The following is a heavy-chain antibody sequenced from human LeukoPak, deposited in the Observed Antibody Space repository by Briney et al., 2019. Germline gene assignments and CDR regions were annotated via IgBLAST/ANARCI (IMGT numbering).Heavy chain of an antibody. CDR2: INPNSGGT. CDR1: GYTFTGYY. D-gene: IGHD3-16*02. Sequence: GASVKVSCKASGYTFTGYYMHWVRQAPGQGLEWMGWINPNSGGTNYAQKFRGGVTMTRDTSISTAYMELSRLRSDDTAVYYCARAPANYDYVWGSYREYYFDYWGQGTLVTVSS. V-gene: IGHV1-2*02. CDR3: ARAPANYDYVWGSYREYYFDY. J-gene: IGHJ4*02.